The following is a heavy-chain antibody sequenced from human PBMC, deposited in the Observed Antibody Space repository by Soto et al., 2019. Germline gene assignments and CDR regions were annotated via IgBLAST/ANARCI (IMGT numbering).Heavy chain of an antibody. CDR3: ARVVEYCSSTSCLGWFDP. J-gene: IGHJ5*02. CDR1: GGSISSGGYY. D-gene: IGHD2-2*01. Sequence: SETLSLTCTVSGGSISSGGYYWSWIRQHPGKGLEWIGYIYYSGSTYYNPSLKSRVTISVDTSKNQFSLKLSSVTAADTAVYYCARVVEYCSSTSCLGWFDPWGQGTLVTVSS. V-gene: IGHV4-31*03. CDR2: IYYSGST.